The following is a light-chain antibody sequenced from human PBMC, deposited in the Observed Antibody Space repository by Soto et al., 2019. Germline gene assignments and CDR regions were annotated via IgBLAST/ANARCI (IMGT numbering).Light chain of an antibody. CDR2: GAS. J-gene: IGKJ1*01. Sequence: EIVLTQSPGTLSLSPGERATLSCSASQRLSNSYIIWYLKKPGQPPRLLIYGASNRATGIPDRFSGSGSGTNFTLTMSRLEAEDFAVYYCQQQWTFGQGTKVDIK. CDR1: QRLSNSY. CDR3: QQQWT. V-gene: IGKV3-20*01.